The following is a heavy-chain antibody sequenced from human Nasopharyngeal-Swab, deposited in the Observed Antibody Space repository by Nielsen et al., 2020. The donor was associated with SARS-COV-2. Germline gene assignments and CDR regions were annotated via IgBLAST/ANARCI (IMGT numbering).Heavy chain of an antibody. V-gene: IGHV1-69*06. J-gene: IGHJ6*03. Sequence: WVRQAPGQGLEWMGGIIPIFGTANYAQKFQGRVMITADKSTSTAYMELSSLRSEDTAVYYCATQDGYNYYYYYMDVWGKGTTVTVSS. D-gene: IGHD5-24*01. CDR2: IIPIFGTA. CDR3: ATQDGYNYYYYYMDV.